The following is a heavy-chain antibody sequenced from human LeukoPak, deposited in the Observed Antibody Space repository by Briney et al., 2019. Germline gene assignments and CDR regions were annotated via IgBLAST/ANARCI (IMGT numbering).Heavy chain of an antibody. CDR3: ARDYDILTVGAFDI. D-gene: IGHD3-9*01. Sequence: SETLSLTCTVSSGSISSYYWSWIRQPPGKGLEWIGYIYYSGSTNYNPSLKSRVTISVDTSKNQFSLKLSSVTAADTAVYYCARDYDILTVGAFDIWGQGTMVTVSS. J-gene: IGHJ3*02. V-gene: IGHV4-59*01. CDR2: IYYSGST. CDR1: SGSISSYY.